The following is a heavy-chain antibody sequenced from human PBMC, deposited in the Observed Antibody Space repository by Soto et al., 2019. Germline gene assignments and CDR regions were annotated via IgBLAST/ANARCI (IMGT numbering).Heavy chain of an antibody. V-gene: IGHV3-30-3*01. CDR1: GFTFSSYA. Sequence: QVQLVESGGGVVQPGRSVRLSCAASGFTFSSYAMHWVRQAPGKGLEWVAVISYDGSNKYYADSVKGRFTISRDNSKNTLDLEMDSPRGGGTALYYCARVGGGGYCSGCSCYAYYYGMDVWGQGTTVTVSS. CDR2: ISYDGSNK. CDR3: ARVGGGGYCSGCSCYAYYYGMDV. D-gene: IGHD2-15*01. J-gene: IGHJ6*02.